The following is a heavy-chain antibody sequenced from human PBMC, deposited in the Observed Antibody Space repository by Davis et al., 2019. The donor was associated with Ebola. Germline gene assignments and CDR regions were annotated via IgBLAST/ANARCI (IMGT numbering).Heavy chain of an antibody. D-gene: IGHD3-3*01. CDR2: IDHRGDT. J-gene: IGHJ5*02. V-gene: IGHV4-34*01. CDR3: ARGILLGDNWFGP. CDR1: GGSLNDYY. Sequence: PSETLSLTCAVYGGSLNDYYWSWIRQPPGKGLEWIGEIDHRGDTKYNPSLKSRATLSIDTSRKQFSLKLKSVTAADTAVYYCARGILLGDNWFGPWGQGTLVTVSS.